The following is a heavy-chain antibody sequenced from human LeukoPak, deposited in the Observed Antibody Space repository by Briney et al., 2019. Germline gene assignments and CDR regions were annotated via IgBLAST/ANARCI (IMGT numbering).Heavy chain of an antibody. CDR1: GFTFSTYS. J-gene: IGHJ3*02. V-gene: IGHV3-23*05. Sequence: GGSLRLSCAASGFTFSTYSMAWVRQAPGKGLEWVSSTNRNGDDLYYEDSVKGRFIVARDNSRDTLFLQMNGLRAEDTAVYYCAKGNPSIVGSRDPFDIWGQGTMVTVSS. CDR3: AKGNPSIVGSRDPFDI. CDR2: TNRNGDDL. D-gene: IGHD1-26*01.